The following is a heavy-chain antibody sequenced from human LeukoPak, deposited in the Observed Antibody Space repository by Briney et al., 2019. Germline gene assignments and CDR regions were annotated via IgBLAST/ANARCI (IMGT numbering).Heavy chain of an antibody. CDR3: AKNLFGSEAFSWYFDL. CDR1: GFTFSSDG. CDR2: ISAGGGGT. J-gene: IGHJ2*01. Sequence: GGSLRLSCAASGFTFSSDGMSWVRQAPGMGLDWVSSISAGGGGTVYADSAKGRVTISRDNSKNTLYLQMYDLRVEDTAVYSCAKNLFGSEAFSWYFDLWGRGTLVTVSS. V-gene: IGHV3-23*01. D-gene: IGHD3-16*01.